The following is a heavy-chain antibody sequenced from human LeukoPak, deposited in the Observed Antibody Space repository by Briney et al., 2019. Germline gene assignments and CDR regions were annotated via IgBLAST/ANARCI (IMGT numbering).Heavy chain of an antibody. V-gene: IGHV3-74*01. CDR2: INSDGSTT. J-gene: IGHJ3*02. Sequence: PGGSLRLSCAAPGFTLNGYWMHWVRQAPGKGLVWVSRINSDGSTTSYADSVKGRFTISRDNSKSTLYLQMNSLRAEDTAVYYCAKGLRLYSSRSDAFDIWGQGTMVTVSS. D-gene: IGHD6-13*01. CDR1: GFTLNGYW. CDR3: AKGLRLYSSRSDAFDI.